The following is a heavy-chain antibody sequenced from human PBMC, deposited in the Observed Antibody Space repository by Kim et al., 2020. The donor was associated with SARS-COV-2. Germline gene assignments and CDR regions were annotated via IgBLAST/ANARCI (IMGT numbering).Heavy chain of an antibody. V-gene: IGHV1-18*01. J-gene: IGHJ4*02. Sequence: ASVKVSCTASGYSFSNYAITWVRQAPGQGLEWMGWSASYNGNTNYAQKFQGRVTMTRESSTNTAYMELTSLTSDDTAVYYCPRRDDRLAYWGQGTLVTVS. CDR3: PRRDDRLAY. CDR2: SASYNGNT. CDR1: GYSFSNYA.